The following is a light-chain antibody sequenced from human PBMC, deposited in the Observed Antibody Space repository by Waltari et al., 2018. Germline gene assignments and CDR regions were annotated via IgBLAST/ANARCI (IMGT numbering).Light chain of an antibody. J-gene: IGKJ2*01. CDR3: MPATHWPYT. V-gene: IGKV2-30*01. CDR2: KFS. Sequence: DVVVTQFPLSLPVTLGQPASISCRSGQSLVSHDVNISLDWFHQSPYQPPWRLIYKFSSRDRRVSDIFIGSGSGTEFQLKISRVEAEDVGIYYCMPATHWPYTCGQGTNLEIK. CDR1: QSLVSHDVNIS.